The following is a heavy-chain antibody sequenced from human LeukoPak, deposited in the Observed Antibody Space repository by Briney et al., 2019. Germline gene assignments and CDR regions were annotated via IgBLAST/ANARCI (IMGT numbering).Heavy chain of an antibody. D-gene: IGHD3-22*01. Sequence: SVRVSCKASGGTFSSYAISWVRQAPGQGLEWMGGIIPIFGTANYAQKFQGRVTITADESTSTAYMELSSLRSEDTAVYYCARVPLSGYPKGFDYWGQGTLVTVSS. CDR2: IIPIFGTA. J-gene: IGHJ4*02. CDR1: GGTFSSYA. V-gene: IGHV1-69*13. CDR3: ARVPLSGYPKGFDY.